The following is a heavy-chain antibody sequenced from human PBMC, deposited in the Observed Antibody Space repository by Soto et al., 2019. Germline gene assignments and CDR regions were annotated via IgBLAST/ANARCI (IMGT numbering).Heavy chain of an antibody. D-gene: IGHD2-15*01. Sequence: SETLSLTCSLSGVSIKTYYWSWIRQPPNKGLEWIGYIYYSGTTDYNPSLKSRVTMSVDTSKNQFSLRLSSVTAADTAVYYCAGSSHGNYFDPWGPGTLVTVSS. V-gene: IGHV4-59*01. CDR3: AGSSHGNYFDP. CDR1: GVSIKTYY. CDR2: IYYSGTT. J-gene: IGHJ5*02.